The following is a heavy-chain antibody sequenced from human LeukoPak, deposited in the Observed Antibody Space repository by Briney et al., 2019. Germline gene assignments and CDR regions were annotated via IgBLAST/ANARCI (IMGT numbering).Heavy chain of an antibody. Sequence: GGSLRLSCAASGFTFSSYSMNWVRQAPGKGLEWVGRMRSKADNYATGYATSVIGRFTISRDDSKNTRYLEMNSLEIEDTAVYFCASQAGYSSSWETWGQGSLVTVSS. D-gene: IGHD6-13*01. V-gene: IGHV3-73*01. CDR2: MRSKADNYAT. J-gene: IGHJ5*02. CDR1: GFTFSSYS. CDR3: ASQAGYSSSWET.